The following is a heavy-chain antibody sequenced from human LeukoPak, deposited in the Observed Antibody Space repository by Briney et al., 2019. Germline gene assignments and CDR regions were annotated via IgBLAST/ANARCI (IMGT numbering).Heavy chain of an antibody. J-gene: IGHJ4*02. CDR3: ARRRYDCYDY. CDR2: ITVYNNVT. V-gene: IGHV1-18*01. D-gene: IGHD3-16*01. Sequence: GASVKVSCKASGYTFSGYGVTWVRQAPGQGLEWVGWITVYNNVTKSAQKFQDRVTMTTDTSTTTAYMELRSLRSDDTAVYYCARRRYDCYDYWGQRTLVTVSS. CDR1: GYTFSGYG.